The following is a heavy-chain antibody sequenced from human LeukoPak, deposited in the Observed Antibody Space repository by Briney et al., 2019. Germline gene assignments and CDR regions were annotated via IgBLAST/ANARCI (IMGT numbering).Heavy chain of an antibody. Sequence: PGGSLRLSCAASGFTFSSYGMHWVRQAPGKGLEWVAVISYDGSNKYYADSVKGRFTISRDNSKNTLYLQMNSLRAEDTAVYYCAKDEALAVWGQGTLVTVSS. V-gene: IGHV3-30*18. CDR2: ISYDGSNK. J-gene: IGHJ4*02. CDR1: GFTFSSYG. CDR3: AKDEALAV. D-gene: IGHD6-19*01.